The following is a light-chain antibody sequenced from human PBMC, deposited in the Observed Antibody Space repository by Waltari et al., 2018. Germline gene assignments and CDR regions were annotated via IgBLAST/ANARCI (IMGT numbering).Light chain of an antibody. V-gene: IGKV3-20*01. Sequence: EIVLTQSPGTLSLSPGERATLPCRASQSLTKKYLAWYQQKPGQAPRLLIYGASSRAAGIPDRFSGSGSGTDFTLTISRLEPEDFAVYYCQQYGSSVMYTFGQGTKLEIK. CDR2: GAS. J-gene: IGKJ2*01. CDR3: QQYGSSVMYT. CDR1: QSLTKKY.